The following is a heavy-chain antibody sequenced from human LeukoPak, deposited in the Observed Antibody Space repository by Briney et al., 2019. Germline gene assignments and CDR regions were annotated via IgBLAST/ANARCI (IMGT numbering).Heavy chain of an antibody. D-gene: IGHD3-16*01. J-gene: IGHJ4*02. CDR1: GFTFSSYS. Sequence: GSLRLSCAASGFTFSSYSMNWVRQAPGKGLEWVSSISSSSSYIYYADSVKGQFTISRDNAKNSLYLQMNSLRAEDTAVYYCARDGFGRVTVPIPLDYWGQGTLVTVSS. CDR2: ISSSSSYI. V-gene: IGHV3-21*01. CDR3: ARDGFGRVTVPIPLDY.